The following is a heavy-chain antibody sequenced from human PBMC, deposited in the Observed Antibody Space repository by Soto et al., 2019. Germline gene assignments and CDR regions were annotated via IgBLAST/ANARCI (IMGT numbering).Heavy chain of an antibody. CDR3: ARDQYYDSSGYYYYYYGMDV. J-gene: IGHJ6*02. Sequence: QVQLVQSGAEVKKPGASVKVSCKASGYTFTGYYMHWVRQAPGQGLEWMGWINPNSGGTNYAQKFQGRVTMTRDTSISTADMELSRLRSDDKAVYYCARDQYYDSSGYYYYYYGMDVWGQGTTVTVSS. D-gene: IGHD3-22*01. CDR2: INPNSGGT. CDR1: GYTFTGYY. V-gene: IGHV1-2*02.